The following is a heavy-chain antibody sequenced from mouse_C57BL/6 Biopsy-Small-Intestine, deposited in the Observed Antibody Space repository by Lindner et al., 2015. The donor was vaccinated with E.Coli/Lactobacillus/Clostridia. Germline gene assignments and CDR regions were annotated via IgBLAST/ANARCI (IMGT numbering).Heavy chain of an antibody. J-gene: IGHJ4*01. CDR2: IFPGDGDP. Sequence: VQLQESGPELVKPGASVKISCKASGYAFSSSWMNWVKQRPGKGLEWIGRIFPGDGDPNYNGKFKGKATLTADKTSSTAYVQLSSLASADSAVYFCAKGTRLDYWGQGTSVTVSS. CDR3: AKGTRLDY. CDR1: GYAFSSSW. D-gene: IGHD3-1*01. V-gene: IGHV1-82*01.